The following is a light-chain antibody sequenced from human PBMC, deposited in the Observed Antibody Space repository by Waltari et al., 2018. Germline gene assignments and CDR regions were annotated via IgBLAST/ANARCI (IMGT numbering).Light chain of an antibody. Sequence: DIVMTQSPDSLAESLGERATINCKSSQSVLYSSNNKNYLAWYQQKPGQPPKLLIYWASTRESGVPDRFSGSGSGTDFTLTISSLQAEDVAVYYCQQYYSTPPTFGQGTTLEIK. V-gene: IGKV4-1*01. CDR2: WAS. CDR1: QSVLYSSNNKNY. J-gene: IGKJ2*01. CDR3: QQYYSTPPT.